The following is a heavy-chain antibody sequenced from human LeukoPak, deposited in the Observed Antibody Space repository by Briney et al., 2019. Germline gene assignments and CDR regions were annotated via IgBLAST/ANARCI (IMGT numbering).Heavy chain of an antibody. J-gene: IGHJ4*02. CDR3: ARDQDGGKYYYESSGYSH. CDR2: ISSGGHI. D-gene: IGHD3-22*01. Sequence: PGGSLRLSCAASGFTFSGYGLNWVRQAPGKGLEWVSTISSGGHIYYEDSVKGRFTISRDNAKNSLYLQMNSLRAEDTAVYYCARDQDGGKYYYESSGYSHWGQGILVTVSS. CDR1: GFTFSGYG. V-gene: IGHV3-69-1*01.